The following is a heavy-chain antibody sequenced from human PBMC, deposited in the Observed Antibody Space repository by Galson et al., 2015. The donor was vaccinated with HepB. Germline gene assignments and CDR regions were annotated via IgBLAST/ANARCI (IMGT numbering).Heavy chain of an antibody. Sequence: SLRLSCAASGFTFGSYSMNWVRQAPGKGLEWVSYISTSSSIIYYADSVKGRFTISRDNAKKSLYLQMNSLRAEDTAVYFCARDGGDSNFDYWGQGTLVTVSS. CDR1: GFTFGSYS. CDR2: ISTSSSII. CDR3: ARDGGDSNFDY. J-gene: IGHJ4*02. D-gene: IGHD3-16*01. V-gene: IGHV3-48*01.